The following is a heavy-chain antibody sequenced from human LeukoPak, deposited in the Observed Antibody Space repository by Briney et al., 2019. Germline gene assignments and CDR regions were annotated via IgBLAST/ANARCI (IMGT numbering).Heavy chain of an antibody. CDR3: ARDEGTMVRGVIRSFDY. CDR2: ISYDGSNK. Sequence: GGSLRLSCAASGFTFSSYGMHWVRQAPGKGLEWVAVISYDGSNKYYVDSVKGRFTISRDNSKNTLYLQMNSLRAEDTAVYYCARDEGTMVRGVIRSFDYWGQGTLVTVSS. V-gene: IGHV3-30*03. CDR1: GFTFSSYG. D-gene: IGHD3-10*01. J-gene: IGHJ4*02.